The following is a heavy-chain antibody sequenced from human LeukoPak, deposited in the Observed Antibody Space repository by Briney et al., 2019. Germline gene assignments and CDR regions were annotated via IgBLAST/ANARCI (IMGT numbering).Heavy chain of an antibody. CDR3: ARQRKGGYNYFDF. CDR2: IYYSGST. D-gene: IGHD5-12*01. J-gene: IGHJ4*02. Sequence: PGGSLRLSCAASGFTVDSNYLSWVRQPPGKGLEWIGSIYYSGSTYYNPSLKSRVTISVDTSKNQFSLNLSSVTAADTAVYYCARQRKGGYNYFDFWGQGILVTVSS. CDR1: GFTVDSNY. V-gene: IGHV4-39*01.